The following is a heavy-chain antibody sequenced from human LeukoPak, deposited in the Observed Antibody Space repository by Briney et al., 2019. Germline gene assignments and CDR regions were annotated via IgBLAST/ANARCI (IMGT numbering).Heavy chain of an antibody. CDR1: GFTFSSYE. D-gene: IGHD6-19*01. CDR3: VSSSGWDTPVDY. CDR2: ISSSGSTI. Sequence: GGSLRLSCAASGFTFSSYEMNWVRQAPGKGLEWVSYISSSGSTIYYADSVKGRLTISRDNAKNSLYLQMNSLRAEDTAVYYCVSSSGWDTPVDYWGQGTLVTVSS. J-gene: IGHJ4*02. V-gene: IGHV3-48*03.